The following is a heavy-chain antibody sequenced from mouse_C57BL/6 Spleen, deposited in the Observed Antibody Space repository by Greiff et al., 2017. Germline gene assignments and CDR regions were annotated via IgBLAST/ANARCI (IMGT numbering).Heavy chain of an antibody. Sequence: EVQVVESGGGLVQPKGSLKLSCAASGFSFNTYAMNWVRQAPGKGLEWVARIRSKSNNYATYYADSVKDRFTISRDDSESMLYLQMNNLKTEDTAMYYCVRQGGYDGYWYFDVWGTGTTVTVSS. D-gene: IGHD2-2*01. CDR2: IRSKSNNYAT. J-gene: IGHJ1*03. CDR3: VRQGGYDGYWYFDV. CDR1: GFSFNTYA. V-gene: IGHV10-1*01.